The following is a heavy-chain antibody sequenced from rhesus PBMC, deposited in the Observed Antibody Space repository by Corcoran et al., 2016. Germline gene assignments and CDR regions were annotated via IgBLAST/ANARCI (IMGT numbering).Heavy chain of an antibody. Sequence: QVQLQESGPGLVKPSETLSLTCAVSGGSISSGYSYWTWSRPPPGKGLEWIGYITYSGSTSYNPSLKSRVTISRDTSKNQFSLKLSSVTAADTAVYYCAREEFLDWLSFDYWGQGVLVTVSS. D-gene: IGHD3-3*01. CDR1: GGSISSGYSY. CDR2: ITYSGST. V-gene: IGHV4-122*02. J-gene: IGHJ4*01. CDR3: AREEFLDWLSFDY.